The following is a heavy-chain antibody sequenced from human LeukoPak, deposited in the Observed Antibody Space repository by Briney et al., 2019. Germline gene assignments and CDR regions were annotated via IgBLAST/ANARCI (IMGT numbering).Heavy chain of an antibody. Sequence: GASVTVSCKVSGYTLTELSMHWVRQAPGKGLEWMGGFDPEDVETIYAQKLKGRVTMTEDTSTDPAYMELSSQRSEDTAVYYCETGQLDTAMVTPFGYWGQGILVTVSS. J-gene: IGHJ4*02. D-gene: IGHD5-18*01. CDR1: GYTLTELS. CDR3: ETGQLDTAMVTPFGY. CDR2: FDPEDVET. V-gene: IGHV1-24*01.